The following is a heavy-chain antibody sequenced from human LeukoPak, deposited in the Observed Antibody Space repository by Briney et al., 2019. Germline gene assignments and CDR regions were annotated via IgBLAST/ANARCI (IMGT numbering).Heavy chain of an antibody. V-gene: IGHV4-59*08. CDR3: ARGYYDTLTGYWLWFDP. J-gene: IGHJ5*02. D-gene: IGHD3-9*01. Sequence: SETLSLTCTVSGGSISSYYWIWIRQPPGKGLDWIGYIYSSGSTKYNPSLRSRVTISIDTSKNQFTLKLSSVTAADTAVYYCARGYYDTLTGYWLWFDPWGQGTLVTVSS. CDR1: GGSISSYY. CDR2: IYSSGST.